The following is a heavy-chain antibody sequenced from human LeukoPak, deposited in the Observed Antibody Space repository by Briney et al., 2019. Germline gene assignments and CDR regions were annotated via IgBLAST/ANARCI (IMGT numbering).Heavy chain of an antibody. CDR1: GGSISSGGYY. CDR2: IYHSGST. J-gene: IGHJ3*02. CDR3: ARGQGNDYGDFPNAFDI. V-gene: IGHV4-30-2*05. D-gene: IGHD4-17*01. Sequence: PSETLSLTCTVSGGSISSGGYYWSWIRQPPGKGLEWIGYIYHSGSTYYNPSLKSRVTISVDTSKNQFSLKLSSVTAADTAVYYCARGQGNDYGDFPNAFDIWGQGTMVTVSS.